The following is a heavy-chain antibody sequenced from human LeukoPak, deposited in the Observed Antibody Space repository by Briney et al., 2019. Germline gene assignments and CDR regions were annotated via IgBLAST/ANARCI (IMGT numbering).Heavy chain of an antibody. CDR3: ARQGEIQQGSGSYYFDW. J-gene: IGHJ4*02. Sequence: PSETLSLTCTVSGASITSRGFYWGWFRQPPGKGVEWIGSASGYYGGDSFYNTSLESRVTIFIRTSKTQFSLNLSSVTAADTAVYYCARQGEIQQGSGSYYFDWWGQGTLVIVNS. CDR2: ASGYYGGDS. CDR1: GASITSRGFY. D-gene: IGHD3-10*01. V-gene: IGHV4-39*01.